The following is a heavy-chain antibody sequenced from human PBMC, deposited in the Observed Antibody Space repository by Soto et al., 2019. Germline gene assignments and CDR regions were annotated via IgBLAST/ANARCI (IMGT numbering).Heavy chain of an antibody. Sequence: EVQLMESGGGLVQPGESLRLSCAASGFTFSTYTMNWVRQAPGKGLEWVSYINSSSTTMFYADSVKGRFTISRDNAKKSMYLQMNSLRADDTASYYCASEIHGRVCSGGSCYPWGQGTLVTVSS. J-gene: IGHJ5*02. CDR2: INSSSTTM. CDR1: GFTFSTYT. V-gene: IGHV3-48*01. D-gene: IGHD2-15*01. CDR3: ASEIHGRVCSGGSCYP.